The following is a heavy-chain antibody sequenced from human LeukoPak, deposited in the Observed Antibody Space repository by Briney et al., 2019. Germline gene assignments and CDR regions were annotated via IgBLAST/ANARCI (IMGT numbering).Heavy chain of an antibody. CDR3: ARWVGDGYDY. Sequence: GGSLRLPCAASGFTISGYWMSWVRQAPEKGLEWVANIKQDGGETYYVDSVQGRFTISRDNAMNSLYLQMNSLRAEDTAVYFYARWVGDGYDYWGRGTLVTVAS. J-gene: IGHJ4*02. CDR1: GFTISGYW. V-gene: IGHV3-7*01. D-gene: IGHD5-24*01. CDR2: IKQDGGET.